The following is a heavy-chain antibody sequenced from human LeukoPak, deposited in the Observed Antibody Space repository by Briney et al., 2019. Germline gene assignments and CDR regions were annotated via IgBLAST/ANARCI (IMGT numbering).Heavy chain of an antibody. V-gene: IGHV3-23*01. D-gene: IGHD2-2*01. CDR3: AKDLPGYCSSTSCYEYYGMDV. Sequence: PGGSLRLSCAASGFTFSSYAMSWVRQAPGKGLEWVSAISGSGGSTYYADSVKGRFTISRDNSKNTLYLQMNSLRAEDTAVYYCAKDLPGYCSSTSCYEYYGMDVWGQGTTVTVSS. J-gene: IGHJ6*02. CDR2: ISGSGGST. CDR1: GFTFSSYA.